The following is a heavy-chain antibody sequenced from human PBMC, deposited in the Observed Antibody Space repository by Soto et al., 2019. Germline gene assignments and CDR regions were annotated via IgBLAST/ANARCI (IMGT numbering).Heavy chain of an antibody. J-gene: IGHJ4*02. Sequence: GGSVRLSCAASGFPFRRYSMSWVRQSPGQGLEWVSAICDDXGSTYYGDWVKGRFTISRDNSKKTLYLQMNSLRAEDTAVYYWAKAYGPLSSCEYGGQGTLVTVSS. CDR2: ICDDXGST. CDR3: AKAYGPLSSCEY. V-gene: IGHV3-23*01. D-gene: IGHD6-6*01. CDR1: GFPFRRYS.